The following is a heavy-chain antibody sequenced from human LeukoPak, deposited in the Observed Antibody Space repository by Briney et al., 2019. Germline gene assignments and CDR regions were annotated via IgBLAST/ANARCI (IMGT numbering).Heavy chain of an antibody. Sequence: SETLSLTCTVSGGSLNSATKWWWVRQPAGKGLEWIGRIYTGGTTNYNASLRSRVSMSVDTSKNQFYLKMSCVTAADPAGYYCARGFVDVTAFDYWGQGLLVTVSS. CDR2: IYTGGTT. V-gene: IGHV4-4*07. CDR3: ARGFVDVTAFDY. J-gene: IGHJ4*02. D-gene: IGHD2-21*02. CDR1: GGSLNSATK.